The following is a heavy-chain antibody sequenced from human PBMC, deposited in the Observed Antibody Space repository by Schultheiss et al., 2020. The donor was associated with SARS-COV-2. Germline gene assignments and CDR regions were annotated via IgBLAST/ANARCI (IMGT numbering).Heavy chain of an antibody. CDR1: GGSFSGYY. V-gene: IGHV4-34*01. D-gene: IGHD5-24*01. Sequence: SETLSLTCAVYGGSFSGYYWSWIRQPPGKGLEWIWEINHSGSTNYNPSLKSRVTISVDTSKNQFSLKLSSVTAADTAVYYCARGGMATGGDWGQGTLVTVSS. CDR3: ARGGMATGGD. J-gene: IGHJ4*02. CDR2: INHSGST.